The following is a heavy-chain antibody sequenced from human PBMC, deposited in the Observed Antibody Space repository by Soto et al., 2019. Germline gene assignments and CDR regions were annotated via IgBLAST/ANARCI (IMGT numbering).Heavy chain of an antibody. CDR2: ISYDGSDK. CDR1: GFTYTDFA. V-gene: IGHV3-30*09. J-gene: IGHJ6*01. Sequence: VQLVESGGGEVQPGRSLRLSCAASGFTYTDFALHWVRQAPGKGLEWVAIISYDGSDKYYADSVKGRFAISRDNPKNTLYLEMNSLRPEDTAVYFCARRAWDSYYAIDVWGKGPRSPSSQ. CDR3: ARRAWDSYYAIDV. D-gene: IGHD3-22*01.